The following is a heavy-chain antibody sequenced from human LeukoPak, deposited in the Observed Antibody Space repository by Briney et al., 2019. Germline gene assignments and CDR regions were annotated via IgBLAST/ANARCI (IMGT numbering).Heavy chain of an antibody. CDR2: IYYSGST. CDR1: GGSISSYY. D-gene: IGHD6-13*01. Sequence: SETLSLTCIVSGGSISSYYWSWIRQPPGKGLEWIGYIYYSGSTNYNPSLKSRVTISVDTSKNQFSLKLSSVTAADTAVYYCARGPIAAAGTAFDPWGQGTLVTVSS. J-gene: IGHJ5*02. CDR3: ARGPIAAAGTAFDP. V-gene: IGHV4-59*01.